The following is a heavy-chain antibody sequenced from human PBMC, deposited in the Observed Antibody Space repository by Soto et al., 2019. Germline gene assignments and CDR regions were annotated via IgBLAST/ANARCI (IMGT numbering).Heavy chain of an antibody. Sequence: GGSLRLSCAASGFTFSTYWMHWVRQAPGKGLEWVANIKQDGSEKYYLDSVKGRFTISRDNAKSSLYLQMNSLRAEDTAVYYSARVLAAADSLWGQGTLVTVSS. V-gene: IGHV3-7*01. D-gene: IGHD6-13*01. J-gene: IGHJ4*02. CDR3: ARVLAAADSL. CDR2: IKQDGSEK. CDR1: GFTFSTYW.